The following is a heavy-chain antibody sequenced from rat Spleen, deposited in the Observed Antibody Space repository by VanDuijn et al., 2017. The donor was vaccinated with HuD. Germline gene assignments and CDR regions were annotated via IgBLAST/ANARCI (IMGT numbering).Heavy chain of an antibody. CDR2: VSSGGNT. J-gene: IGHJ2*01. D-gene: IGHD1-7*01. CDR3: SREDYYGYALDY. CDR1: GFSLTSDG. Sequence: QVQLKESGPGLVQPSQTLSLTCTVSGFSLTSDGVSWVRQPPGKGLEWIAAVSSGGNTYYDSTLKSRLSISRDTSKSQVFLKMNSLQTEDIATYYCSREDYYGYALDYWGQGVMVTVSS. V-gene: IGHV2S12*01.